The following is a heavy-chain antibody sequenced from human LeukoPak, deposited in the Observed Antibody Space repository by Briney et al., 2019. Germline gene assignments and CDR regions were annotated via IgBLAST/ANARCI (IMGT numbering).Heavy chain of an antibody. CDR3: AKARYCSGGSCYRGFDN. J-gene: IGHJ4*02. CDR1: GFTFDDYA. Sequence: PGRSLRLSCAASGFTFDDYAMHWGRQVPGKGLEWVSGISWNSGSIGYVDSVKGRFTISRDNAKSSLYLQMNSLRAEDTALYYCAKARYCSGGSCYRGFDNWGQGTRVTVSS. V-gene: IGHV3-9*01. D-gene: IGHD2-15*01. CDR2: ISWNSGSI.